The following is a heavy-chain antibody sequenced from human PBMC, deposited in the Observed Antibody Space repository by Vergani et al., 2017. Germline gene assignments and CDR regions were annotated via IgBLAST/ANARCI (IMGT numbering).Heavy chain of an antibody. V-gene: IGHV1-69*01. J-gene: IGHJ6*02. CDR3: ARDRVTMVRGVSHYYYGMDV. CDR1: GGTFSSYA. D-gene: IGHD3-10*01. Sequence: QVQLVQSGAEVKKPGSSVKVSCKASGGTFSSYAISWVRQAPGQGLEWMGGIIPIFGTANYAQKFQGRVTITADESTSTAYMELRSLRSDDTAVYYCARDRVTMVRGVSHYYYGMDVWGQGTTVTVSS. CDR2: IIPIFGTA.